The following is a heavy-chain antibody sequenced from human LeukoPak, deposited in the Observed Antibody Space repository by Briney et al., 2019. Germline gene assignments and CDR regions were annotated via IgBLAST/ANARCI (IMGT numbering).Heavy chain of an antibody. V-gene: IGHV3-30*02. CDR1: GFNFRAYW. D-gene: IGHD2-15*01. CDR2: IRYDGSNK. Sequence: GGSLRLSCTTSGFNFRAYWMGWVRQAPGKGLEWVALIRYDGSNKYYADSVKGRFTISRDSSENTLYLHMNSLRAEDTALYYCAKVVAADSYYYYMDVWGKGTTVTVSS. J-gene: IGHJ6*03. CDR3: AKVVAADSYYYYMDV.